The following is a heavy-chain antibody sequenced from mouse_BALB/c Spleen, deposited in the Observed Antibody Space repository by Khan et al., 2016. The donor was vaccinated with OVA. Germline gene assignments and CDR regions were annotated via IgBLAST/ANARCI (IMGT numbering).Heavy chain of an antibody. Sequence: QVQLKESGPGLVAPSQSLSITCTVSGFSLTTYGVNWVRQPPGKGLEWMGIIWGDGSTNYHSALISRLSISKDNSKSQVFLKLNSLQTDDTATYYGAKDRGYYAMDYWGQGTSVTVSS. CDR1: GFSLTTYG. CDR2: IWGDGST. J-gene: IGHJ4*01. CDR3: AKDRGYYAMDY. V-gene: IGHV2-3*01.